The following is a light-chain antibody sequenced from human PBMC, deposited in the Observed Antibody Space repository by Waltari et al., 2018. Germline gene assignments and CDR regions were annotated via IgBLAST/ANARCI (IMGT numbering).Light chain of an antibody. Sequence: EIVMTQSPATLSVSPGERATLSCRASQSVSSSLAWYQQKPGRAPRLLIYGASTRATGIPARFSCSGSGTEFTLTINSLQSEDSAVYYCQQYKNWPPMYTFGQGTKLEIK. J-gene: IGKJ2*01. CDR2: GAS. V-gene: IGKV3-15*01. CDR1: QSVSSS. CDR3: QQYKNWPPMYT.